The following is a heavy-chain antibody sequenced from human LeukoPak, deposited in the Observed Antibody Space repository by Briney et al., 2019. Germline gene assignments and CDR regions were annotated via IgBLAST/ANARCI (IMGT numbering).Heavy chain of an antibody. D-gene: IGHD2-2*01. CDR2: INHSGST. Sequence: SETLSLTCAVYGGSFSGYYWSWIRQPPGKGLEWIGEINHSGSTNYNPSLKSRVTISVDTSKNQFSLKVNSVTAADTAVYFCARDGGHCSSTSCYYPWGQGTLVTVSS. CDR3: ARDGGHCSSTSCYYP. CDR1: GGSFSGYY. V-gene: IGHV4-34*01. J-gene: IGHJ5*02.